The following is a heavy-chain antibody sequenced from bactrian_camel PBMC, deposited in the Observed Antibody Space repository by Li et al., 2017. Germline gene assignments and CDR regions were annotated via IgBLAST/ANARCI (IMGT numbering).Heavy chain of an antibody. CDR1: GDTASKYC. D-gene: IGHD6*01. Sequence: HVQLVESGGGSVQAGGSLKLSCAASGDTASKYCMTWFRQGAGEEREGIAAIDNDGVASYADSVKGRLTVSKDNAKHTLALQMNSLKPEDTAVYYCAASGTRYSSWWSRLKDSEYDYWGQGTQVTVS. V-gene: IGHV3S26*01. CDR3: AASGTRYSSWWSRLKDSEYDY. J-gene: IGHJ4*01. CDR2: IDNDGVA.